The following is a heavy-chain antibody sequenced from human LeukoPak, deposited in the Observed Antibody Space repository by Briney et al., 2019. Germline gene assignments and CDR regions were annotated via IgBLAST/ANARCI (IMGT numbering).Heavy chain of an antibody. CDR3: ARVPNSSGYSY. V-gene: IGHV3-33*01. Sequence: PGGSLRLSCAGFTVSTNYMTWVRQAPGKGLEWVTVIWSDGSNKYYADSVKGRFTVSRDNSKNTLYLQMNSLRAEDTAVYYCARVPNSSGYSYWGQGTLVTVSS. D-gene: IGHD3-22*01. CDR1: FTVSTNY. J-gene: IGHJ4*02. CDR2: IWSDGSNK.